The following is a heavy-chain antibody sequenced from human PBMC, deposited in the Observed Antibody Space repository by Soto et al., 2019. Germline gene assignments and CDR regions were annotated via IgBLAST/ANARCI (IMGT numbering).Heavy chain of an antibody. Sequence: QVQLQESGPGLVKPSQTLSLTCTVSGGSISSGDFYWSWIRQPPGKGLEWIGYIYYSGSTYYNPSLNSRVTISVDTSKNQCSLKLSSVTAADSAVYYCAGVRYSSSKRFLARWFDPWGQGTLVTVSS. J-gene: IGHJ5*02. CDR1: GGSISSGDFY. V-gene: IGHV4-30-4*01. D-gene: IGHD6-6*01. CDR2: IYYSGST. CDR3: AGVRYSSSKRFLARWFDP.